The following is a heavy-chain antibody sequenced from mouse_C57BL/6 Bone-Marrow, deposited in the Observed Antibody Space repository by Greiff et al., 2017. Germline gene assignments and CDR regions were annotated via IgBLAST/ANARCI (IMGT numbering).Heavy chain of an antibody. Sequence: VQLQESGAELARPGASVKMSCKASGYTFTSYTMHWVKQRPGQGLEWIGYINPSSGYTKYNQKFKDKATLTADKSSSTAYMQLSSLTSKDSAVYYCARPWFYYAMDYWGQGTSVTVSS. CDR3: ARPWFYYAMDY. D-gene: IGHD2-2*01. J-gene: IGHJ4*01. CDR1: GYTFTSYT. V-gene: IGHV1-4*01. CDR2: INPSSGYT.